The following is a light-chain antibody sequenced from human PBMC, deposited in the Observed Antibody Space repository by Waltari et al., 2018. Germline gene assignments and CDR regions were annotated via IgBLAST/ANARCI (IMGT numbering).Light chain of an antibody. CDR2: AVS. J-gene: IGLJ2*01. V-gene: IGLV2-23*02. CDR3: SSYAGSSKGV. Sequence: QSALTQPASVSGSPGQSITISCTGTSSDVGNYKRVSWYQQHPGKAPKLSIYAVSKRPSGVSYRFSGSKSGDMASLTISGLQPEDEAEYFCSSYAGSSKGVFGGGTKVTVL. CDR1: SSDVGNYKR.